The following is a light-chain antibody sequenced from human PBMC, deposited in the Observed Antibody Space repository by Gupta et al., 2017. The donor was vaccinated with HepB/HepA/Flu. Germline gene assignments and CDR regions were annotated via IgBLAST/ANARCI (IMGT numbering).Light chain of an antibody. V-gene: IGKV1-9*01. CDR1: RAISSY. Sequence: DIQLTQSPFFLSASVGDRVTITCRASRAISSYLAWYQQKPGKAPKRLIYATSTLQGGVPSRFSGSGSTTEFTLTINSLQPEDFATYYCQQLDSSPSTFGGGTKVDIK. J-gene: IGKJ4*01. CDR3: QQLDSSPST. CDR2: ATS.